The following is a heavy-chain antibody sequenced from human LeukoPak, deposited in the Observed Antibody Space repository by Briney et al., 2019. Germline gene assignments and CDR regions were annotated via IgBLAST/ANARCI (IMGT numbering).Heavy chain of an antibody. J-gene: IGHJ4*02. D-gene: IGHD6-13*01. Sequence: SETLSLTCTVSGGSISSHYWSWIRQPPGKGLEWIGYIYYSGSTNYNPSLKSRVTISVDTSKNQFSLKLSSVTAADTAVYYCAREAAAGLIDYWGQGTLVTVSS. CDR1: GGSISSHY. CDR3: AREAAAGLIDY. V-gene: IGHV4-59*11. CDR2: IYYSGST.